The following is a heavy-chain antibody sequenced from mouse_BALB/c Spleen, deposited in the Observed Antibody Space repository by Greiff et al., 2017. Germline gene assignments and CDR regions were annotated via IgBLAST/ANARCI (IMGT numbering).Heavy chain of an antibody. CDR2: ISSGSSTI. J-gene: IGHJ4*01. Sequence: EVNLVESGGGLVQPGGSRKLSCAASGFTFSSFGMHWVRQAPEKGLEWVAYISSGSSTIYYADTVKGRFTISRDNPKNTLFLQMTSLRSEDTAMYYCAREAAYPLDYWGQGTSVTVSS. D-gene: IGHD2-10*01. V-gene: IGHV5-17*02. CDR1: GFTFSSFG. CDR3: AREAAYPLDY.